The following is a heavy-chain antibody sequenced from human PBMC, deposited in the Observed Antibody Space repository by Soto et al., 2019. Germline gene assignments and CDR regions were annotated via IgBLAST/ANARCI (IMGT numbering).Heavy chain of an antibody. Sequence: PSETLSLTCTVSGGSISSSSYYWGWIRQPPGRGLDCICIVYYGGSTYYNPSLKSRVTISVETSKSQFSLKLSSVTAADTAVYYCAGGDYYHSSGYYFYYYTMDVWGQGTTGTVS. CDR2: VYYGGST. D-gene: IGHD3-22*01. CDR1: GGSISSSSYY. CDR3: AGGDYYHSSGYYFYYYTMDV. J-gene: IGHJ6*02. V-gene: IGHV4-39*01.